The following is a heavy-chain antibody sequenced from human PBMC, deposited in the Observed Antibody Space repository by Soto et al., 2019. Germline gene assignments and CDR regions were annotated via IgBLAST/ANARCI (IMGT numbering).Heavy chain of an antibody. D-gene: IGHD5-18*01. CDR1: GGSFSGYY. Sequence: PSETLSLTCAVYGGSFSGYYWSWIRQPPGKGLEWIGEINHSGSTNYNPSLKSRVTISVDTSKNQFSLKLSSVTAADTAVYYCARGRIRPPRYYYYGMDVWGQGTTVTVSS. CDR2: INHSGST. CDR3: ARGRIRPPRYYYYGMDV. V-gene: IGHV4-34*01. J-gene: IGHJ6*01.